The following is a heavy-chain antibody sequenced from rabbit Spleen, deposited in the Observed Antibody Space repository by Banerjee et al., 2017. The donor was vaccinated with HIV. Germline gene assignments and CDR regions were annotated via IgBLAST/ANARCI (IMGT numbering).Heavy chain of an antibody. D-gene: IGHD1-1*01. CDR2: IYAGGTETT. V-gene: IGHV1S45*01. CDR1: GFSFSTGYY. CDR3: ARDTSTSFSTYGMDL. Sequence: QEQLVESGGGLVKPWSSLTLTCTASGFSFSTGYYICWVRQAPGKGLEWIACIYAGGTETTWYARWAKGRFTISKTSSTTVTLQMTSLTVADTATYFCARDTSTSFSTYGMDLWGQGTLVTVS. J-gene: IGHJ6*01.